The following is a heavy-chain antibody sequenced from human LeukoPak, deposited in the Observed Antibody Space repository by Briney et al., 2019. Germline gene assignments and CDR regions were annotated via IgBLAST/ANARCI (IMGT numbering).Heavy chain of an antibody. V-gene: IGHV4-4*02. Sequence: SGTLSLTCAVSGGSISSSNWWSWVRQPPGKGLEWIGEIYHSGSTNYNPSLKSRVTISVDKSKNQFSLKLSSVTAADTAVHYCAREHAYGSGSYEDYWGQGTLVTVSS. D-gene: IGHD3-10*01. CDR2: IYHSGST. CDR3: AREHAYGSGSYEDY. CDR1: GGSISSSNW. J-gene: IGHJ4*02.